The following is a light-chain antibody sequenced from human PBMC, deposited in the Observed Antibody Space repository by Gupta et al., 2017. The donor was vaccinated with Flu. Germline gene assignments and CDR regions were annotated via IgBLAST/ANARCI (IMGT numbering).Light chain of an antibody. Sequence: QKPGQAPILLIYKDIERPSGIPERFSASSSGATATLTISGVQAEDEADDYCQSTDISGTYVVFGGGTKLTGL. CDR3: QSTDISGTYVV. V-gene: IGLV3-25*03. CDR2: KDI. J-gene: IGLJ3*02.